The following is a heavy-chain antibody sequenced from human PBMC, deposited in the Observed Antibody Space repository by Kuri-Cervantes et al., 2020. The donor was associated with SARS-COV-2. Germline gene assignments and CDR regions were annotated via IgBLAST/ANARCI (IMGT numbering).Heavy chain of an antibody. CDR3: ARRLQLAGAFDI. D-gene: IGHD6-13*01. J-gene: IGHJ3*02. V-gene: IGHV4-38-2*01. Sequence: GSLRLSCAVSGYSISSGYYWGWTRQPPGKGLEWIGSIYHSGSTYYNPSLKGRVTISVDTSKNQFSLKLSSVTAADTAVYYCARRLQLAGAFDIWGQGTMVTVSS. CDR1: GYSISSGYY. CDR2: IYHSGST.